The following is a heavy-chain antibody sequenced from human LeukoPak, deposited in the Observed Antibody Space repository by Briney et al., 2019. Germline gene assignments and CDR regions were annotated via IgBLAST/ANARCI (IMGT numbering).Heavy chain of an antibody. V-gene: IGHV4-61*02. CDR1: GGSISSGSYS. J-gene: IGHJ3*02. CDR3: ARDGGLLVSDAFDI. D-gene: IGHD2-8*02. Sequence: SETLSLTCVVSGGSISSGSYSWSWIRQPAGKGLQWIGRIYSSGSTNYNPSLKSRVTISVDTSKNQFSLKLSSVTAADTAVYYCARDGGLLVSDAFDIWGQGTMVTVSS. CDR2: IYSSGST.